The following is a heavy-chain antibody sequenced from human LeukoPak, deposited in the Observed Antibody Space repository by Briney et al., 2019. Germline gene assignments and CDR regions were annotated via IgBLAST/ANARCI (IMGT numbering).Heavy chain of an antibody. V-gene: IGHV1-69*13. CDR3: ARGQHDYYYYYYMDV. J-gene: IGHJ6*03. CDR2: IIPIFGTA. CDR1: GGTLSSYA. Sequence: GASVKVSCKASGGTLSSYAISWVRQAPGQGLEWMGGIIPIFGTANYAQKFQGRVTITADESTSTAYMELSSLRSEDTAVYYCARGQHDYYYYYYMDVWGKGTTVTISS.